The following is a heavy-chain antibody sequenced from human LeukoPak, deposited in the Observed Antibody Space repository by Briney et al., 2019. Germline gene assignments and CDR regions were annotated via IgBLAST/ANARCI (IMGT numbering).Heavy chain of an antibody. V-gene: IGHV3-20*01. D-gene: IGHD3-10*01. Sequence: GGSLRLSCAASGFTFDDYGMSWVRQAPGKGLEWVSGINWNGGSTGYADSVRGRFTISRDNAKNSLYLQMNSLRAEDTALYHCARGRAHTGYFDYWGQGTLVTVSS. CDR1: GFTFDDYG. J-gene: IGHJ4*02. CDR2: INWNGGST. CDR3: ARGRAHTGYFDY.